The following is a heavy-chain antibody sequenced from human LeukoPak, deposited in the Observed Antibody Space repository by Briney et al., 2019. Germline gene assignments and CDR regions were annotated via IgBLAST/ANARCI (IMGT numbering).Heavy chain of an antibody. CDR3: ASQLTSHAFDI. Sequence: GRSLRLSCAASGFTFSSYAMHWVRQAPGKGLEWVAVISYDGSNKYYADSVKGRFTISRDNSKNTLYLQMNSLRAEDTAVYYCASQLTSHAFDIWGQGTMVTVSS. CDR1: GFTFSSYA. J-gene: IGHJ3*02. D-gene: IGHD1-20*01. CDR2: ISYDGSNK. V-gene: IGHV3-30-3*01.